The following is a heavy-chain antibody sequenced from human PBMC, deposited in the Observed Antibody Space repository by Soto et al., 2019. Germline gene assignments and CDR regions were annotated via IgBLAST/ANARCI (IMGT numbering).Heavy chain of an antibody. D-gene: IGHD3-10*01. Sequence: TRSLTCAVYCGSFSGYYWSWILQPPGKGLEWIGEINHSGSTNYNPSLKSRVTISVDTSKNQFSLKLSSVTAADTAVYYCARFRKRYYYGSGSYAGFDYWGQGTLVTV. CDR2: INHSGST. V-gene: IGHV4-34*01. CDR3: ARFRKRYYYGSGSYAGFDY. J-gene: IGHJ4*02. CDR1: CGSFSGYY.